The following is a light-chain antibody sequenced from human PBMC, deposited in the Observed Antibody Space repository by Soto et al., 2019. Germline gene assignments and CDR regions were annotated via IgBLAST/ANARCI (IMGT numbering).Light chain of an antibody. Sequence: DIQMTQAPSSLSASVGDRVTITCRVSQNIRTYLSWYQQKPGKAPNLLIYATSTLQSGVPSRFSGSGSGTDFTLTISSLQPEDFATYYCQQSYSATPITFGQGTRLDVK. CDR1: QNIRTY. CDR2: ATS. J-gene: IGKJ5*01. CDR3: QQSYSATPIT. V-gene: IGKV1-39*01.